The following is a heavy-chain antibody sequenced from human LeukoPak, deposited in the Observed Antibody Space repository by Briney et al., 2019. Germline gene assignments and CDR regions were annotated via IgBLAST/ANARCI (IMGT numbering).Heavy chain of an antibody. CDR1: GFTFSDYY. CDR3: ARGYNYVWGSYRTTDY. CDR2: ISCSGSTI. Sequence: GGSLRLSCAASGFTFSDYYMSWIRQAPGKGLEWVSYISCSGSTIYYADSVKGRFTISRDNAKNSLYLQMNSLRAEDTAVYYCARGYNYVWGSYRTTDYWGQGTLVTVSS. J-gene: IGHJ4*02. D-gene: IGHD3-16*02. V-gene: IGHV3-11*01.